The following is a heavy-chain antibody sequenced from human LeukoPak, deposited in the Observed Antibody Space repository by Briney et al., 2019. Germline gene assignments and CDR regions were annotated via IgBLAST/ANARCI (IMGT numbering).Heavy chain of an antibody. J-gene: IGHJ4*02. CDR1: GGSISSSSYY. CDR3: ARLGNLAAGAFDY. V-gene: IGHV4-39*01. D-gene: IGHD6-13*01. Sequence: SETLSLTCTVSGGSISSSSYYWGWIRQPPGKGLEWIGSIYYSGSTYYNPSLKSRVTISVDTSKNQFSLKLSSVTAADTAVYYCARLGNLAAGAFDYWGQGTLVTVSS. CDR2: IYYSGST.